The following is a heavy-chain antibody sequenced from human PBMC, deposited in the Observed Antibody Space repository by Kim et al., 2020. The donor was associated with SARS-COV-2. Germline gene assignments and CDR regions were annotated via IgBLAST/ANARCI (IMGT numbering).Heavy chain of an antibody. J-gene: IGHJ5*02. CDR3: AKVGDYGSSGFYAVLRS. V-gene: IGHV3-74*01. D-gene: IGHD4-17*01. Sequence: SVKGQFTISREKAKNTLYLQMNGLRTEDTAVYYCAKVGDYGSSGFYAVLRSWGQGTRVTVSS.